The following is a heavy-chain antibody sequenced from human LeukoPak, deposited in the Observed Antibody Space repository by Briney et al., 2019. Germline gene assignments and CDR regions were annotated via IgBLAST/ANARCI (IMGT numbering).Heavy chain of an antibody. CDR3: ARGAVPRTEGYYFDY. V-gene: IGHV1-2*02. D-gene: IGHD1/OR15-1a*01. CDR2: INPNSGDT. Sequence: ASVRVSCKTSGYTFTAYYIHWVRQAPGQGLEWMGWINPNSGDTNYAQKFQGRVTMTRDTSISTAHMELSRLRSDDPAVFYCARGAVPRTEGYYFDYWGQGALVTVSS. J-gene: IGHJ4*02. CDR1: GYTFTAYY.